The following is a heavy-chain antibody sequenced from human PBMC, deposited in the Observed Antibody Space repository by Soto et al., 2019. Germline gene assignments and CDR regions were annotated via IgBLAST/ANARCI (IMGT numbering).Heavy chain of an antibody. CDR2: INHSGST. V-gene: IGHV4-34*01. CDR1: GGSFSGYY. Sequence: SETLSLTCAVYGGSFSGYYWSWIRQPPGKGLEWIGEINHSGSTNYNPSLKSRVTISVDTSKNQFSLKLSSVTAADTAVYYCARVVVYYYYYMDVWGKGTTVTVSS. J-gene: IGHJ6*03. D-gene: IGHD2-15*01. CDR3: ARVVVYYYYYMDV.